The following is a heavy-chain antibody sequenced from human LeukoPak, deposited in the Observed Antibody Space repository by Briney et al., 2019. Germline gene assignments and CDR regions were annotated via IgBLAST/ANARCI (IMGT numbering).Heavy chain of an antibody. CDR2: INSDGSST. J-gene: IGHJ6*03. CDR3: ARGAYSSSWYVGDYYYYYYMDV. Sequence: GGSLRLSCAASGFTFSSYWMHWVRQAPGKGLVWVSRINSDGSSTSYADSVKGRFTISRDNAKNTLYLQMNSLRAEDTAVYCCARGAYSSSWYVGDYYYYYYMDVWGKGTTVTVSS. CDR1: GFTFSSYW. D-gene: IGHD6-13*01. V-gene: IGHV3-74*01.